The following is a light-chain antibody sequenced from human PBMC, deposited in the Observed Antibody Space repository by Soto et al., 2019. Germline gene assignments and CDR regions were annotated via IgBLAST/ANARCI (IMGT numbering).Light chain of an antibody. Sequence: TVLTQSPATLSLSPGERATLSCKASQSISNSLGWFQQKPGQAPRLLIDDASNRATGIPARFTGSGSGSDFTLTISSLDPEDFGIYYCRQLYNWPLTFGGGTKVEIK. CDR2: DAS. CDR3: RQLYNWPLT. V-gene: IGKV3-11*01. J-gene: IGKJ4*01. CDR1: QSISNS.